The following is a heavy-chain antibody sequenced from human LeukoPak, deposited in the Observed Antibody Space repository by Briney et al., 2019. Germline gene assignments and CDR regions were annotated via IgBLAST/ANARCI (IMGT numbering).Heavy chain of an antibody. CDR3: ALASPGYFDY. CDR2: IYYSGST. V-gene: IGHV4-39*01. CDR1: GGSISSSSYC. Sequence: PSETLSLTCTVSGGSISSSSYCWGWIRQPPGKGLEWIGSIYYSGSTYYNPSLKSRVTISVDTSKNQFSLKLSSVTAADTAVYYCALASPGYFDYWGQGTLVTVSS. J-gene: IGHJ4*02.